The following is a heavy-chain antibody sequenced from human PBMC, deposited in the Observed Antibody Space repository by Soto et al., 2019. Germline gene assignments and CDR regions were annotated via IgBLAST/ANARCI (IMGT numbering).Heavy chain of an antibody. D-gene: IGHD3-16*01. V-gene: IGHV4-59*01. CDR3: ASVTFGGVVLAH. J-gene: IGHJ4*02. CDR2: IYFNGNT. CDR1: ADSSSKYY. Sequence: SETLSLTCSVSADSSSKYYWTWIRQPPGEGLEWIGYIYFNGNTNYNPSLKGRVTISIDTSKKQFSLNLSSVTAADTAVYYCASVTFGGVVLAHWGQGTLVTVS.